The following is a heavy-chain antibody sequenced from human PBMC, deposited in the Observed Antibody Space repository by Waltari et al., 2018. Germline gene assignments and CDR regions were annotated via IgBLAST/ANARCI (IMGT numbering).Heavy chain of an antibody. J-gene: IGHJ4*02. CDR2: IYYSGST. CDR3: ATKRESSASGFDY. CDR1: GGSISSRRYY. D-gene: IGHD6-19*01. V-gene: IGHV4-39*01. Sequence: QLQLQESGPGLVKPSETLSFTCTVSGGSISSRRYYWGWIRQPPGKGLEWIGSIYYSGSTYYNPSLKSRVTISVDTSKNQFSLKLSSVTAADTAVYYCATKRESSASGFDYWGQGTLVTVSS.